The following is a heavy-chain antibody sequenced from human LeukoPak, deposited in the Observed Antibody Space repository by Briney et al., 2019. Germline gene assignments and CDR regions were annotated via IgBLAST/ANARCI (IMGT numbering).Heavy chain of an antibody. CDR3: ARDIVSGSGSLDY. D-gene: IGHD3-10*01. CDR2: VKSDGSNP. V-gene: IGHV3-74*01. CDR1: RFSFSDYW. J-gene: IGHJ4*01. Sequence: GGSLRLSCAASRFSFSDYWMHWVRRAPGKGLVWVSRVKSDGSNPSYADSVKGRFTISRDNAENMLYLQMNTLGAEDTAVYYCARDIVSGSGSLDYWAHGTLVTVSS.